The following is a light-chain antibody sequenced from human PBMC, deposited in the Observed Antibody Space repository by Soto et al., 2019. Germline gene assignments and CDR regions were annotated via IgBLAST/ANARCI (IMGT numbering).Light chain of an antibody. V-gene: IGLV7-46*01. J-gene: IGLJ3*02. CDR1: TGAVTSGHY. CDR3: LLSYSGASPLWV. CDR2: DTS. Sequence: QAVVTQEPSLTVSPGGTVTLTCGSSTGAVTSGHYPYWFQQKPGQAPRTLIYDTSNKHSWTPARFSGSLLGGKAALTLSGAQPEDEAEYYCLLSYSGASPLWVFGGGTKLTV.